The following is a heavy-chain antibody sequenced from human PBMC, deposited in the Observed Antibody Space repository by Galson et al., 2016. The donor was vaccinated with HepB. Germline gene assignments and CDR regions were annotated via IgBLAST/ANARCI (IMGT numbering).Heavy chain of an antibody. V-gene: IGHV3-21*01. CDR2: ITSSSSYI. Sequence: SLRLSCAASGFTFNTFNMNWARQTPGKGLELVSSITSSSSYIYYTDSVKGRFTISRDNAKNSLYLQMNSLRAEDTAIYYCAKDRGDYIWGTYRYTLDAFDVWGQGTMVAVSS. J-gene: IGHJ3*01. CDR1: GFTFNTFN. D-gene: IGHD3-16*02. CDR3: AKDRGDYIWGTYRYTLDAFDV.